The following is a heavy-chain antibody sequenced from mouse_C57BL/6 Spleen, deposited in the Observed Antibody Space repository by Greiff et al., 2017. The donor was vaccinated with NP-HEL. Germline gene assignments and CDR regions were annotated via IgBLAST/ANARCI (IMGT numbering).Heavy chain of an antibody. D-gene: IGHD1-1*01. V-gene: IGHV1-81*01. CDR3: ARPLGSSSYYAMDY. CDR2: IYPRSGNT. Sequence: VQLQQSGAELARPGASVKLSCKASGYTFTSYGISWVKQRTGQGLEWIGEIYPRSGNTYYNEKFKGKATLTAGKSSSTAYMELRSLTSEDSAVYFCARPLGSSSYYAMDYWGQGTSVTVSS. CDR1: GYTFTSYG. J-gene: IGHJ4*01.